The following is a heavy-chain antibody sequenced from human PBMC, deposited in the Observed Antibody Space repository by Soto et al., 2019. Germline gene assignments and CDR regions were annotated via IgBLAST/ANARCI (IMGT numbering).Heavy chain of an antibody. J-gene: IGHJ4*02. Sequence: PGGSLRLSCAASGFTFSSYAMSWVRQAPGKGLEWVSAISGSGGSTYYADSVKGRFTISRDNSKNTLYLQMNSLRAEDTAVYYCAKDLVSYYDFWSGYFFPDYWGQGTLVTVSS. CDR1: GFTFSSYA. D-gene: IGHD3-3*01. CDR2: ISGSGGST. V-gene: IGHV3-23*01. CDR3: AKDLVSYYDFWSGYFFPDY.